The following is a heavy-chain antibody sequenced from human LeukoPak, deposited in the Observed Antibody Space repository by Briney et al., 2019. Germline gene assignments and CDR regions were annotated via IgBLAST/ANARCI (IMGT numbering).Heavy chain of an antibody. CDR2: ISGYNGNT. V-gene: IGHV1-18*01. CDR1: GYTFTSYG. Sequence: ASVKVSCKASGYTFTSYGISWVRQAPGQGLEWMGWISGYNGNTKYAQKLQGRVTMTTDTSTSTAYMELRSLRSDDTAVYYCATTRIADYYMDVWGKGTTVTISS. D-gene: IGHD6-13*01. CDR3: ATTRIADYYMDV. J-gene: IGHJ6*03.